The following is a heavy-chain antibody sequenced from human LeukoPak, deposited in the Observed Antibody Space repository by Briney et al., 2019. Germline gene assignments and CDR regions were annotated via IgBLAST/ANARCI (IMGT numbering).Heavy chain of an antibody. D-gene: IGHD3-10*01. J-gene: IGHJ4*02. CDR1: GFTFSSYA. Sequence: GGSLRLSCAASGFTFSSYAMHWVRQAPGKGLEWVAVISYDGSNKYYADSVKGRFTISRDNYKNTLYLQMNSLRAEDTAVYYCARAVNEVVRGALDYWGQGTLVTVSS. CDR3: ARAVNEVVRGALDY. CDR2: ISYDGSNK. V-gene: IGHV3-30-3*01.